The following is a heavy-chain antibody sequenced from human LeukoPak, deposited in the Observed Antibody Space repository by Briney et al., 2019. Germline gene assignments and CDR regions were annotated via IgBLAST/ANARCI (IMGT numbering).Heavy chain of an antibody. V-gene: IGHV1-46*01. J-gene: IGHJ4*02. CDR2: INPSGGST. CDR1: GYTFTSYY. Sequence: ASVKVSCKASGYTFTSYYMHWVRQAPGQGLEWMGIINPSGGSTSYAQKFQGRVTMTRDMSTSTVYMELSSLRSEDTAVYYCARDLERGWRLQGTGRGCSYGGMDYWGQGTLVTVSS. CDR3: ARDLERGWRLQGTGRGCSYGGMDY. D-gene: IGHD5-18*01.